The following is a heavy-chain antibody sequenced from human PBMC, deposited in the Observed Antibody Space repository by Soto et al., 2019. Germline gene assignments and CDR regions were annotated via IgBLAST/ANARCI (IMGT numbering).Heavy chain of an antibody. J-gene: IGHJ5*01. D-gene: IGHD2-15*01. CDR2: IYYSGST. Sequence: SETLSLTCTISGGSISGYYWSWIRQPPGKGLEWIGYIYYSGSTNYNPSLKSRVTISVDTSKNQFSLKLNSVTAADTAVYYCERGYCSGGNCYWFDSWGQGTLVTVSS. V-gene: IGHV4-59*01. CDR1: GGSISGYY. CDR3: ERGYCSGGNCYWFDS.